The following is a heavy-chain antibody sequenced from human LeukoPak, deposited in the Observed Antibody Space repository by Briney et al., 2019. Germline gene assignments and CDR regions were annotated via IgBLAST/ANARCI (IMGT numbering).Heavy chain of an antibody. J-gene: IGHJ4*02. Sequence: GASVKVSCKASGGTFSSYAITWVRQAPGQGLEWMGGIIPIFGTANYAQKFQGRVTITADESTSKAYMELSSLRSEDTAVYYCAKLEITTVTTSDYWGQGTLVTVSS. CDR1: GGTFSSYA. CDR3: AKLEITTVTTSDY. D-gene: IGHD4-17*01. V-gene: IGHV1-69*13. CDR2: IIPIFGTA.